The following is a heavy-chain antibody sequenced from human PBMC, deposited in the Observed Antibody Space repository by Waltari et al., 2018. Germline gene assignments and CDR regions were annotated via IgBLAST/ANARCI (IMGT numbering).Heavy chain of an antibody. D-gene: IGHD3-3*01. CDR3: ARANTIFGVVRTWYYMDV. J-gene: IGHJ6*03. Sequence: QVQLQQWGAGLLKPSETLSLTCVVYGGSFSGYYWSGIRQPPGKGLEWFGEINQSGRTNHNPSLKSRVTISIDTSKNQISLKLRSVTAADTAVYYCARANTIFGVVRTWYYMDVWGKGTTVTVSS. CDR1: GGSFSGYY. CDR2: INQSGRT. V-gene: IGHV4-34*01.